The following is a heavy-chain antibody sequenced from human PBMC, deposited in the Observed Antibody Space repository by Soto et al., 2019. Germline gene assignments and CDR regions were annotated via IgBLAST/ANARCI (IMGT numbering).Heavy chain of an antibody. D-gene: IGHD3-10*01. CDR2: IYESGST. Sequence: SETLSLTCTVSGGSIGSYYWSWIRQPPGLGLEWIGYIYESGSTNSNPSLQSRVTLSVDTSKNQFYLNLSPVTAADTATYYCARARITLGREIIKYKMGTWGQGTTVTVAS. J-gene: IGHJ6*02. CDR1: GGSIGSYY. CDR3: ARARITLGREIIKYKMGT. V-gene: IGHV4-59*01.